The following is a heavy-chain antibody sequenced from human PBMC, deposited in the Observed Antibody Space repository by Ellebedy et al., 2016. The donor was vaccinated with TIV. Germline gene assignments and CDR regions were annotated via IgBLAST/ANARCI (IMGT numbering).Heavy chain of an antibody. D-gene: IGHD3-10*01. Sequence: MPSETLSLTCTVSGGSISSYYWSWIRQPPGKGLEWSGYIYYSGSTNYNPSLKSRVTISVDTSKNQFSLKLSAVTAADTAVDYCARQRWFGELSWGQGTLVTVSS. CDR2: IYYSGST. CDR1: GGSISSYY. CDR3: ARQRWFGELS. J-gene: IGHJ5*02. V-gene: IGHV4-59*08.